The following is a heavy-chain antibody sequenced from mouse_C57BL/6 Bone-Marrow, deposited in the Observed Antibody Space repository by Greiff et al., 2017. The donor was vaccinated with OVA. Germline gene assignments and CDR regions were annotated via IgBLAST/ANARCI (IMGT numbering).Heavy chain of an antibody. CDR2: INYDGSST. CDR3: ARDGGTGYFDV. Sequence: EVKLVESEGGLVQPGSSMKLSCTASGFTFSDYYMAWVRQVPEKGLEWVANINYDGSSTYYLDSLKSRFIISRDNAKNILYLQMSSLKSEDTATYYCARDGGTGYFDVWGTGTTVTVSS. V-gene: IGHV5-16*01. CDR1: GFTFSDYY. D-gene: IGHD3-3*01. J-gene: IGHJ1*03.